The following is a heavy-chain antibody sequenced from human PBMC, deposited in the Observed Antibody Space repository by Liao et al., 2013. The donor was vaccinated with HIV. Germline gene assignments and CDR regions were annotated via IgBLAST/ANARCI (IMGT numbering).Heavy chain of an antibody. CDR1: GGSISS. J-gene: IGHJ4*02. CDR3: ASGGTIFDY. Sequence: QVQLQESGPGLVKPSQTLSLTCTVSGGSISSGLGYLYQWEHQLQPLLKSRVTISVDTSKNQFSLKLSSVTAADTAVYYCASGGTIFDYWGQGTLVTVSS. V-gene: IGHV4-61*02. D-gene: IGHD3-3*01. CDR2: LYQWEH.